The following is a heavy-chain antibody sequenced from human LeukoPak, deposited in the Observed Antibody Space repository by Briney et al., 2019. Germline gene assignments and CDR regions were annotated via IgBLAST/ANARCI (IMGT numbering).Heavy chain of an antibody. Sequence: SETLSLTCTVSGDSISNYYWSWIRQPPGKGLEWIGYIYYSGSTNYNPSLKSRVTISVDTSKNQFSLKLSSVTAADTAVYYCARASYDFWSGLGWFDPWGQGTLVTVSS. CDR2: IYYSGST. D-gene: IGHD3-3*01. CDR1: GDSISNYY. J-gene: IGHJ5*02. V-gene: IGHV4-59*01. CDR3: ARASYDFWSGLGWFDP.